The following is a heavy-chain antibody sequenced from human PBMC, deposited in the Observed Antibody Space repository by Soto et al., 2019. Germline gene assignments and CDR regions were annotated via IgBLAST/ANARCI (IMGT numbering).Heavy chain of an antibody. CDR2: IYPGDHET. CDR3: ARSPRSSPYFDS. CDR1: RYTFSNFW. J-gene: IGHJ4*02. D-gene: IGHD6-13*01. V-gene: IGHV5-51*01. Sequence: GESLKISCQSSRYTFSNFWIGWVRQLPGKGLEWMGIIYPGDHETRYSPSFHGKVTISADRSINTAYLQWNSLEASDTAFYFCARSPRSSPYFDSWGQGTLVTVSS.